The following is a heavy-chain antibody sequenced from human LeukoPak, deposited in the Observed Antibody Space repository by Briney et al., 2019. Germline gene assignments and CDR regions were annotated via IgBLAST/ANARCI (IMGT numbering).Heavy chain of an antibody. J-gene: IGHJ5*02. CDR2: IWYDGSNK. V-gene: IGHV3-33*08. Sequence: PGRSLRLSCAASGFTFSSYGMHWVRQAPGKGLEWVAVIWYDGSNKYYADSVKGRFTISRDNSENTLYLQMNSLRAEDTAVYYCARDGSIHYDFWSGYSYNWFDLWGQGTLVTVSS. D-gene: IGHD3-3*01. CDR3: ARDGSIHYDFWSGYSYNWFDL. CDR1: GFTFSSYG.